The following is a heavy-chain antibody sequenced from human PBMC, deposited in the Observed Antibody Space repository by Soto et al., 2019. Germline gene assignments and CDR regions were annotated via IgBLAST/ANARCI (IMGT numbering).Heavy chain of an antibody. CDR1: GFTFSSAA. CDR2: ISGGGGSS. CDR3: AKSFLCSSVSCRDYYYYGLDV. J-gene: IGHJ6*02. Sequence: EVQLLESGGGLVQPGGSLRLSCAASGFTFSSAAMSWVRQTPGKGLEWVSAISGGGGSSYYADSVKGRFTISRDNSKNTLYLHMNSLRAEDTAVYYCAKSFLCSSVSCRDYYYYGLDVWGQGTTVPVSS. D-gene: IGHD2-2*01. V-gene: IGHV3-23*01.